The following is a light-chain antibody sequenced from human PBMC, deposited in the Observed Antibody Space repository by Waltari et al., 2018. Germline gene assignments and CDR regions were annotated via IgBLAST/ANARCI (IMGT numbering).Light chain of an antibody. CDR1: SSDVGGYNS. CDR2: DVT. V-gene: IGLV2-14*03. J-gene: IGLJ2*01. CDR3: SSYTSTRTLV. Sequence: QSALTQPASVSGPPGQSITISCTGTSSDVGGYNSVSWYQQHPGIAPKLLIYDVTYRPSGVSNRFSGSKSGNTASLTISGLQAEDEADYYCSSYTSTRTLVFGGGTKLTVL.